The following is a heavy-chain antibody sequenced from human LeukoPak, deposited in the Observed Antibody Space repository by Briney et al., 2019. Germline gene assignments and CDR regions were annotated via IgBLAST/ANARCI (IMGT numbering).Heavy chain of an antibody. CDR2: ISAYNGNT. D-gene: IGHD3-10*01. CDR1: GYTFTSYG. CDR3: ARDDPTSEHYGSGSYYCAFDY. V-gene: IGHV1-18*01. J-gene: IGHJ4*02. Sequence: GASVKVSCKASGYTFTSYGISWVRQAPGQGLEWMGWISAYNGNTNYAQKLQGRVTMTTDTSTSTAYMELRSLRSDDTAVYYCARDDPTSEHYGSGSYYCAFDYWGQGTLVTVSS.